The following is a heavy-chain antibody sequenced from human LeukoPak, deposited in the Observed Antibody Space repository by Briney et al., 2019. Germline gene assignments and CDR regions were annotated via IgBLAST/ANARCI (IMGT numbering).Heavy chain of an antibody. CDR1: GGPFSGYY. CDR2: INHSGST. CDR3: ARSPARYFDSIDY. J-gene: IGHJ4*02. Sequence: NPSETLSLTCAVYGGPFSGYYWSWIRQPPGKGLEWIGEINHSGSTNYNPSLKSRVTISVDASKNQFSLKLSSVTAADTAVYYCARSPARYFDSIDYWGQGTLVTVSS. D-gene: IGHD3-9*01. V-gene: IGHV4-34*01.